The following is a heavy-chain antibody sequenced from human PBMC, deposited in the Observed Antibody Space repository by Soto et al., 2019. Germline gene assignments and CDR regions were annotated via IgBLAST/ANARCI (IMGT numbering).Heavy chain of an antibody. D-gene: IGHD5-18*01. J-gene: IGHJ6*02. CDR3: ARDRGYSYNYYYYGMDV. CDR2: INAGNGNT. Sequence: ASVKVSCKASGYSFTSYAMHWVRQAPGQRLELMGWINAGNGNTKYSQKFQGRVTITRDTSASTAYMELSSLRSEDTAVYYCARDRGYSYNYYYYGMDVWGQGTTVTVSS. V-gene: IGHV1-3*01. CDR1: GYSFTSYA.